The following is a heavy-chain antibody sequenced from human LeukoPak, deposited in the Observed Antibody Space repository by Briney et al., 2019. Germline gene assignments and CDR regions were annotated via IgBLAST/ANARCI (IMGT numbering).Heavy chain of an antibody. J-gene: IGHJ4*02. Sequence: GGSLRLSCAASGFTFSSYWMTWVRRAPGKGLEWVANIKEDGSKEYYVDSVKGRFTISRGNAKTSLYLQMNSLRADDTAVYYCARWNWFPDYWGQGTLVTVSP. CDR2: IKEDGSKE. CDR1: GFTFSSYW. CDR3: ARWNWFPDY. D-gene: IGHD1-7*01. V-gene: IGHV3-7*01.